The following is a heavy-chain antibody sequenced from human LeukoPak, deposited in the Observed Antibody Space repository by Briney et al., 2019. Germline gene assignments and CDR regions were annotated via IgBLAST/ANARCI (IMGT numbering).Heavy chain of an antibody. V-gene: IGHV4-59*01. CDR3: ARGIGTPDY. D-gene: IGHD2-15*01. CDR2: IYYSGST. J-gene: IGHJ4*02. CDR1: GGSISSYY. Sequence: PSETLSLTCTVSGGSISSYYWSWLRQPPGKGLEWIGYIYYSGSTNYNPSLKSRVTISVDTSKNQFSLKLSSVTAADTAVYYCARGIGTPDYWGQGTLVTVSS.